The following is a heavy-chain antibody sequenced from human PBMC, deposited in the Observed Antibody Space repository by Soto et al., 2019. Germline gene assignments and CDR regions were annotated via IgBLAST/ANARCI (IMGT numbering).Heavy chain of an antibody. V-gene: IGHV1-18*01. Sequence: QVPLVQSGAEVKKPGASVKVSCKASGYTFTSYGISWVRQAPGQGLEGMGWISAYNGNTNYAQKLQGRVTMTTDKSTSTAYMELRSLRSDDTAVYYCARAPGHHYSYGMDVWGQGTTVTVSS. CDR3: ARAPGHHYSYGMDV. J-gene: IGHJ6*02. CDR1: GYTFTSYG. CDR2: ISAYNGNT.